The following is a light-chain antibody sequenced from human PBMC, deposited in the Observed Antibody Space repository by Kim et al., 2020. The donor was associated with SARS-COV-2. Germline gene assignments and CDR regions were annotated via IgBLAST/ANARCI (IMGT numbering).Light chain of an antibody. Sequence: CTLSSDYSLFEVDWYQQRPGKGPRFVMRVGTGGIVGSKGDGIPDRFSVLGSGLNRYLTIKNIQEEDESDYHCGADHGSGSNFVWVFGGGTQLTVL. V-gene: IGLV9-49*01. CDR2: VGTGGIVG. CDR1: SDYSLFE. J-gene: IGLJ3*02. CDR3: GADHGSGSNFVWV.